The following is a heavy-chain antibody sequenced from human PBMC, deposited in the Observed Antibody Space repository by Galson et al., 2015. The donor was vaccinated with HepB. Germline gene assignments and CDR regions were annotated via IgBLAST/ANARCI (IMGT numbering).Heavy chain of an antibody. CDR1: GYTFTSYG. CDR3: ARDQLNYDILTGYPPRYGMDV. J-gene: IGHJ6*02. CDR2: ISAYNGNT. Sequence: SVKVSCKASGYTFTSYGISWVRQAPGQGLEWMGWISAYNGNTNYAQKLQGRVTMTTDTSTSTAYMELRSLRSDDTAVYYCARDQLNYDILTGYPPRYGMDVWGQGTTVTVSS. D-gene: IGHD3-9*01. V-gene: IGHV1-18*04.